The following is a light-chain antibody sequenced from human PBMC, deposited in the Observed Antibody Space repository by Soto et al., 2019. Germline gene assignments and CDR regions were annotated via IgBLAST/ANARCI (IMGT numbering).Light chain of an antibody. J-gene: IGKJ4*01. CDR1: PSVSSK. V-gene: IGKV3-15*01. CDR3: QQYNNWPLT. CDR2: GAS. Sequence: EIVMPQSPATLSVSPGERATLSCRASPSVSSKLAWYQQKPGQAPRRLIYGASTRATGIPARFSGSGSGTEFTLTISSLQSEDFAVYYCQQYNNWPLTFGGGTKVEIK.